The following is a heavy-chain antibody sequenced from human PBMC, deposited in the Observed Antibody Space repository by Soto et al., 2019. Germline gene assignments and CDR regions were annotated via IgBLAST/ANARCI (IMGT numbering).Heavy chain of an antibody. CDR2: ISGSGGST. J-gene: IGHJ4*02. CDR3: AKVKPQYCSGGSCYSAMGMGYALVY. CDR1: GFTFSSYA. D-gene: IGHD2-15*01. Sequence: PGGSLRLSCAASGFTFSSYAMSWVRQAPGKGLEWVSAISGSGGSTYYADSVKGRFTISRDNSKNTLYLQMNSLRAEDTAVYYCAKVKPQYCSGGSCYSAMGMGYALVYWGQGTLVTVSS. V-gene: IGHV3-23*01.